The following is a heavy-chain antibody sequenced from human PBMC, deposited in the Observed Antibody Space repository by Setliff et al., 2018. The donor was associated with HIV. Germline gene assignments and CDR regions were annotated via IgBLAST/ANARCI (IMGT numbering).Heavy chain of an antibody. CDR1: GYTFTSYD. Sequence: ASVKVSCKASGYTFTSYDINWVRQATGQGLEWMGWMNPNSGNTGYAQKFQGRVTMTRNTSISTAYMELSSLRSEDTAVYYGARDRRGYYYGSGSCYMDVWGTGTTVTVSS. CDR3: ARDRRGYYYGSGSCYMDV. CDR2: MNPNSGNT. J-gene: IGHJ6*03. D-gene: IGHD3-10*01. V-gene: IGHV1-8*01.